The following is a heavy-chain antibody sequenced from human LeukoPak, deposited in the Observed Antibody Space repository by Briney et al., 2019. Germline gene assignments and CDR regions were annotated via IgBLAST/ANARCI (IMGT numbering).Heavy chain of an antibody. CDR1: GFTFSSYG. V-gene: IGHV3-30*03. Sequence: GGSLRLSCAASGFTFSSYGMHWVRQAPGKGLEWVAVISYDGSNKYYADSVKGRFTISRDNSKNTLYLQMNSLRAEDTAVYYCARVGYYGSGSYSDFLDYWGQGTLVTVSS. CDR2: ISYDGSNK. D-gene: IGHD3-10*01. CDR3: ARVGYYGSGSYSDFLDY. J-gene: IGHJ4*02.